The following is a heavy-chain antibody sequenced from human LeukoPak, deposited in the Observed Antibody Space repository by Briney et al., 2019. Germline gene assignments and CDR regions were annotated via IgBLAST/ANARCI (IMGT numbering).Heavy chain of an antibody. D-gene: IGHD6-13*01. CDR2: IYYSGST. J-gene: IGHJ5*02. CDR3: ARERAGSSWHEGWFDP. CDR1: GGSISSYY. Sequence: LETLSLTCTVSGGSISSYYWSWIRQPPGKGLEWIGYIYYSGSTNYNPSLKSRVTISVDTSKNQFSLKLSSVTAADTAVYYCARERAGSSWHEGWFDPWGQGTLVTVSS. V-gene: IGHV4-59*01.